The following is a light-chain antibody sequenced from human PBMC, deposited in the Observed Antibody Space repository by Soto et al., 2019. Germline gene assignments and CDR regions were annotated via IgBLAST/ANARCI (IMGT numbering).Light chain of an antibody. V-gene: IGLV2-14*01. Sequence: QPASVSGSPGQSSTISCTGTSSDVGGYNYVSWYQQHPGKAPKLMIYDVSNRPSGVSNRFSGSKSGNTASLTISGLQAEDEADYYCSSYTSSSTLYVVFGGGTQLTVL. J-gene: IGLJ2*01. CDR1: SSDVGGYNY. CDR3: SSYTSSSTLYVV. CDR2: DVS.